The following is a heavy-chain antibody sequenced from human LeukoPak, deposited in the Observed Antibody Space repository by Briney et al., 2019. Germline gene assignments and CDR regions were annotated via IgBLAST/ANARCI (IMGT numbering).Heavy chain of an antibody. J-gene: IGHJ6*02. V-gene: IGHV1-18*01. CDR3: GRGPKAGGPHHDMDV. Sequence: ASVKVSCKASGYTFTSYGISRVRQAPGQGLECMGWISAYSGDTHYAQKFQGRATMPTDTSTSTAYMELRSLSSDATAVYYCGRGPKAGGPHHDMDVLGRGTTVTVSS. CDR1: GYTFTSYG. D-gene: IGHD2-15*01. CDR2: ISAYSGDT.